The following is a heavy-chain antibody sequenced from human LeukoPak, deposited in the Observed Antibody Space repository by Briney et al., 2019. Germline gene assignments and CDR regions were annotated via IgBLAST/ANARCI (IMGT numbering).Heavy chain of an antibody. CDR3: ARIKGGTSAAISY. CDR1: GFTFSGYW. J-gene: IGHJ4*02. CDR2: IDQDGSEK. D-gene: IGHD2-15*01. Sequence: GGSLRLSCAASGFTFSGYWMSWVRQAPGKGLEWVANIDQDGSEKYYVDSVKGRCTISKDNAKNSLFLQMNSLRVDDTAVYYCARIKGGTSAAISYWGQGTLVTVSS. V-gene: IGHV3-7*01.